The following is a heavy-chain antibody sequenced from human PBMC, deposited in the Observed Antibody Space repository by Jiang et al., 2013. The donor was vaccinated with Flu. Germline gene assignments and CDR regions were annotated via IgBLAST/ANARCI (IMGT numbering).Heavy chain of an antibody. J-gene: IGHJ3*02. Sequence: VQLVESGGGVVQPGGSLRLSCAASGFTFSSYGMHWVRQAPGKGLEWVTFIRYDGSNKYYADSVKGRFTISRDNSKNTLYLEMNSLRVEDTAVYYCAKDLKGAVAVQGAFDIWGQGTMVTVSS. V-gene: IGHV3-30*02. D-gene: IGHD6-19*01. CDR1: GFTFSSYG. CDR2: IRYDGSNK. CDR3: AKDLKGAVAVQGAFDI.